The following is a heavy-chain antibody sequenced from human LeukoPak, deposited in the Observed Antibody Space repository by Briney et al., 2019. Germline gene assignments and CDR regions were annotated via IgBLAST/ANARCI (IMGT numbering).Heavy chain of an antibody. J-gene: IGHJ5*02. CDR3: ARLGQRLPYNWFDP. CDR1: GYTFTSYD. D-gene: IGHD6-25*01. Sequence: ASVKVSCKASGYTFTSYDINWVRQATGQGLEWMGWMNPNSGNTGYAQKFQGRVTMTRNTSISTAYMELSSLRSEDTAVYYCARLGQRLPYNWFDPWGQGTLVTVSS. CDR2: MNPNSGNT. V-gene: IGHV1-8*01.